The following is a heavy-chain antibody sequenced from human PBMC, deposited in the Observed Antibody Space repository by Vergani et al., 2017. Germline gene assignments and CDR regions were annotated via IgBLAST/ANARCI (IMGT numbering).Heavy chain of an antibody. D-gene: IGHD3-9*01. Sequence: QVQLVQSGAEVKKPGSSVKVSCKASGGTFSSYGISWVRQAPGQGLEWMGWISAYNGNTNYAQKLQGRVTMTTDTSTSTAYMELRSLRSDDTAVYYCARDLAKKDILTGYSYYYYGMDVWGQGTTVTVSS. V-gene: IGHV1-18*01. CDR2: ISAYNGNT. J-gene: IGHJ6*02. CDR3: ARDLAKKDILTGYSYYYYGMDV. CDR1: GGTFSSYG.